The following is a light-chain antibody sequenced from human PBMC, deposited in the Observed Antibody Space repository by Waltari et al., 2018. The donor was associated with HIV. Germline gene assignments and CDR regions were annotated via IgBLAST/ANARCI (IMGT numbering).Light chain of an antibody. Sequence: EIVMTQSPATLPVSPGERATLSGRASQSVGSSLAWYQQLPGQSARLLIYDASTRATGIPARFSGSGSGTEFTLTISSLQSEDFAVYYCQQYNNWLTFGQGTRLEI. J-gene: IGKJ2*01. V-gene: IGKV3-15*01. CDR2: DAS. CDR3: QQYNNWLT. CDR1: QSVGSS.